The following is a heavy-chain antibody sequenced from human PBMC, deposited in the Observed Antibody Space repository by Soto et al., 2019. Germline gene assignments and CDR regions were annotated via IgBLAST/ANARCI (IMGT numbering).Heavy chain of an antibody. J-gene: IGHJ5*02. CDR1: GGSISSSSYY. Sequence: SETLSLTCTVSGGSISSSSYYWGWIRQPPGKGLEWIGSIYYSGSTYYNPSLKSRVTISVDTSKNQFSLKLSSVTAADTAVYYCARVWYSSTPSFWFDPWGQGTLVTVSS. CDR2: IYYSGST. V-gene: IGHV4-39*01. D-gene: IGHD6-13*01. CDR3: ARVWYSSTPSFWFDP.